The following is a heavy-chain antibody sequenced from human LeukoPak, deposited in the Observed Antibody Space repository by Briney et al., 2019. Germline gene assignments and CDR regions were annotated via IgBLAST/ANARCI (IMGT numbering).Heavy chain of an antibody. Sequence: GGSLRLSCAASGFTFSRYEMNWVRQAPGKGLEWISYIYGSGTTIYYADSVKGRFTISRDNAKNSLFLQMNSLRAEDTAVYYCARAPNQWPVSFDYWGQGTLVTVSS. CDR3: ARAPNQWPVSFDY. CDR2: IYGSGTTI. J-gene: IGHJ4*02. D-gene: IGHD6-19*01. CDR1: GFTFSRYE. V-gene: IGHV3-48*03.